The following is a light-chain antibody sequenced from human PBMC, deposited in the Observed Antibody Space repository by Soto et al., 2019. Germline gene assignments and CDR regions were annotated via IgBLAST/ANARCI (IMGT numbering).Light chain of an antibody. CDR1: QDIDTW. Sequence: DILMTQSPPSVSASVGDRVTVTCRASQDIDTWLAWYQQKPGRGPKLLIHTASTLHSGVPSRFSGRKSGTDFTLTISSLQPEDSASYYCQLSKGFPLTSGGGTKVEV. CDR3: QLSKGFPLT. J-gene: IGKJ4*01. V-gene: IGKV1-12*01. CDR2: TAS.